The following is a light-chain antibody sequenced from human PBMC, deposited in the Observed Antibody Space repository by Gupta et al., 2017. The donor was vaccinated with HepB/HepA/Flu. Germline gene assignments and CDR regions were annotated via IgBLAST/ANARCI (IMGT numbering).Light chain of an antibody. CDR3: QQDNSYPWT. V-gene: IGKV1-5*03. CDR1: QSSSSW. J-gene: IGKJ1*01. Sequence: DIHLTHSPSPLSASVADRVTITCRASQSSSSWLAWYQQKPGKAPKLLIYKASSLESGVPSRFSGSGSGTEFTLTISSLQPDDFATYYCQQDNSYPWTFGQGTKVEIK. CDR2: KAS.